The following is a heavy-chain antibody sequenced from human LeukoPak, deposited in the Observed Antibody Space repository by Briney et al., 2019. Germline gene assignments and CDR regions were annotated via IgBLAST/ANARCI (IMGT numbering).Heavy chain of an antibody. J-gene: IGHJ6*03. V-gene: IGHV4-59*13. CDR3: ARSSKTYYMDV. CDR1: GGSISTYF. Sequence: SETLSLTCTVSGGSISTYFWTWIRQPPGKGLEWVGYIYYSGSTHYNSSLKSRVSISIDTSNNQFSLQLNSVTAADTAVYYCARSSKTYYMDVWGRGNTVTVSS. CDR2: IYYSGST.